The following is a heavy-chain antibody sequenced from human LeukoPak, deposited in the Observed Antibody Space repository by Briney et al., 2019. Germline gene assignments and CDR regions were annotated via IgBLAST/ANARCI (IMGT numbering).Heavy chain of an antibody. Sequence: SVKVSCTASGGTFSSYAISWVRQAPGQGLEWMGGIIPIFGTANYAQKFQGRVTITADESTSTAYMELSSLRSEDTAVYYCARDRDIVVVPAAYTWNFDYWGQGTLVTVSS. CDR3: ARDRDIVVVPAAYTWNFDY. CDR2: IIPIFGTA. V-gene: IGHV1-69*13. D-gene: IGHD2-2*01. J-gene: IGHJ4*02. CDR1: GGTFSSYA.